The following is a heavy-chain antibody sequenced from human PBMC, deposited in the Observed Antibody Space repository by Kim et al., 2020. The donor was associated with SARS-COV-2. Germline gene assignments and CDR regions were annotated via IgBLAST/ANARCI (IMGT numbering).Heavy chain of an antibody. CDR3: ARGGRGFDY. CDR2: GNT. Sequence: GNTTYSQKFKGATPITRDTSASTAYMGLTRLRSEDTAVYYCARGGRGFDYWGQGTLVTVSS. J-gene: IGHJ4*02. D-gene: IGHD3-10*01. V-gene: IGHV1-3*01.